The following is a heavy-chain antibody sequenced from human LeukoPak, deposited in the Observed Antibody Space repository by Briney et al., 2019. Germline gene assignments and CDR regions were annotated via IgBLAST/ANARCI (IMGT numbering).Heavy chain of an antibody. Sequence: GGSLRLSCAASGFTFRSYWMSWVRQAPGKGLEWVANIKQDGSEKYYVDSVKGRFTISRDNAKNSLYLQMNSLRAEDTAVYYCAREWYSSSWYSKEYYFDYWGQGTLVTVSS. CDR2: IKQDGSEK. CDR3: AREWYSSSWYSKEYYFDY. V-gene: IGHV3-7*01. CDR1: GFTFRSYW. J-gene: IGHJ4*02. D-gene: IGHD6-13*01.